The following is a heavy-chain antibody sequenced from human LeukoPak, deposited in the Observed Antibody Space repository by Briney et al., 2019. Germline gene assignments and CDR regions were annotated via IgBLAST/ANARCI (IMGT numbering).Heavy chain of an antibody. J-gene: IGHJ4*02. CDR1: GFTFSSYE. CDR2: ISSSGGNI. D-gene: IGHD2-2*01. V-gene: IGHV3-48*03. CDR3: ARLYCSSTSCTLDN. Sequence: TGGSLRLSCAASGFTFSSYEMNWVRQGPGKGLEWVSYISSSGGNIYYADSVKGRFTISRDNAKNSLYLQMNSLRAEDTAVYYCARLYCSSTSCTLDNWGQGTLITVSS.